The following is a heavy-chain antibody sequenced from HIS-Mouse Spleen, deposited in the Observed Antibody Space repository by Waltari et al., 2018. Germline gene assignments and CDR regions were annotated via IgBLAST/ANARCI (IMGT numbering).Heavy chain of an antibody. CDR3: AFGAGVGSSSWYFDY. D-gene: IGHD6-13*01. CDR2: INHSGST. J-gene: IGHJ4*02. V-gene: IGHV4-34*01. Sequence: QVQLQQWGAGLLKPSETLSLTCAVYGGSFSGYYWSWIRQPPGKGLEWIGEINHSGSTNYNPSLKSRVTISVDTSKNQFSLKLSSVTAADTAVYYCAFGAGVGSSSWYFDYWGQGTLVTVSS. CDR1: GGSFSGYY.